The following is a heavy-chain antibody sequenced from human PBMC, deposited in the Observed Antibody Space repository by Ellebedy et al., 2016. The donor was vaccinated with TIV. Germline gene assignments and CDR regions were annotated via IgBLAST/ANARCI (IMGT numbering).Heavy chain of an antibody. V-gene: IGHV5-51*01. CDR2: IHPGDSDT. J-gene: IGHJ6*02. CDR1: GYSFTSYW. Sequence: GESLKISCKGSGYSFTSYWLGWVRQMPGKGLEWMGIIHPGDSDTSYSPSFQGQVTISADKSISTAYLQWSSLKASDTAMYYCARNTGVGYGGYNYDTSGYYGMDVWGQGTTVTVSS. CDR3: ARNTGVGYGGYNYDTSGYYGMDV. D-gene: IGHD3-22*01.